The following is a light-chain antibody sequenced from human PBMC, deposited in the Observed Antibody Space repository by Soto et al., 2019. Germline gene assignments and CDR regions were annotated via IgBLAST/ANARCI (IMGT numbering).Light chain of an antibody. V-gene: IGLV9-49*01. CDR1: SGYSNYK. Sequence: QSVLTQPPSASASLGASVTLTCTLSSGYSNYKVDWYQQRPGKGPRFVMRVGTGGIVGSKGDGIPDRFSVLGSGLNRYLTIKNFQEEDESDYHCGADHGSGSNFVVFGGGTKLTVL. CDR3: GADHGSGSNFVV. J-gene: IGLJ2*01. CDR2: VGTGGIVG.